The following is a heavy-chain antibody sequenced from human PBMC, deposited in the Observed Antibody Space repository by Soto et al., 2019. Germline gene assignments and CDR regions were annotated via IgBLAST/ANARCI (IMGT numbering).Heavy chain of an antibody. CDR2: IIPIFGTA. CDR3: ARAADGYNYPEPHHWYFDL. J-gene: IGHJ2*01. CDR1: GGTFSSYA. Sequence: QVQLVQSGAEVKKPGSSVKVSCKASGGTFSSYAISWVRQAPGQGLEWMGGIIPIFGTANYAQKFQGRVTITADESTSTAYMELSSLRSEDTAVYYCARAADGYNYPEPHHWYFDLWGSGTLVTVSS. D-gene: IGHD5-12*01. V-gene: IGHV1-69*12.